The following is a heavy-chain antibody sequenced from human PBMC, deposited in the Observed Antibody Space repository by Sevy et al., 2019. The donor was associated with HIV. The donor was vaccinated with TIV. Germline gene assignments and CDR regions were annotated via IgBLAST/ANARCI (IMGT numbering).Heavy chain of an antibody. CDR3: ARGARGTLPSYYYYPMDV. CDR1: GYRFTDYW. Sequence: GESLKISCKASGYRFTDYWIGWVRQMPGKGLEWMGIIYPGDSETTYSPSFQGQVTISVDKSINTAYLQWSSLKASDTAISYCARGARGTLPSYYYYPMDVWGQGTTVTVSS. D-gene: IGHD1-1*01. J-gene: IGHJ6*02. CDR2: IYPGDSET. V-gene: IGHV5-51*01.